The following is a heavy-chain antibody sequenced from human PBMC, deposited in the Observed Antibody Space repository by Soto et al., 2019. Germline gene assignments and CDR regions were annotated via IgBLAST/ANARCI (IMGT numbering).Heavy chain of an antibody. D-gene: IGHD2-15*01. Sequence: QITLKESGPTLVKPTQTLTLTCTFSGFSLSNSGVSLGWIRQPPGKALEWLALIYWDDDKRYSPSLKSRLTIPKDPSKNRVVLTMTNLDTVETATYSCAQRGGVLSPFDYWGQGTLVTVSS. CDR2: IYWDDDK. V-gene: IGHV2-5*02. J-gene: IGHJ4*02. CDR1: GFSLSNSGVS. CDR3: AQRGGVLSPFDY.